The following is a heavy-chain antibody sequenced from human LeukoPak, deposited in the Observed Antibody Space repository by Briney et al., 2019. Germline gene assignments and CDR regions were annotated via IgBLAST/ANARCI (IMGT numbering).Heavy chain of an antibody. CDR2: ISAYNGNT. CDR1: GYTFTSYG. Sequence: ASVKVSCKASGYTFTSYGISWLRQAPGQGLEWMGWISAYNGNTNYAQKLQGRVTMTTDTSTSTAYMELRSLRSDDTAVYYCARDYDYVWGSYLPRYYYYYGMDVWGQGTTVTVSS. V-gene: IGHV1-18*01. J-gene: IGHJ6*02. CDR3: ARDYDYVWGSYLPRYYYYYGMDV. D-gene: IGHD3-16*02.